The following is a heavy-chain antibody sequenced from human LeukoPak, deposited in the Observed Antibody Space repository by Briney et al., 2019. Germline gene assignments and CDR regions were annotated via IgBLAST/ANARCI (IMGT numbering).Heavy chain of an antibody. J-gene: IGHJ4*02. D-gene: IGHD5-12*01. CDR1: GFTFSSYW. V-gene: IGHV3-7*01. Sequence: GGSLRLSCAASGFTFSSYWMSWVRQAPGKGLEWVANIKQDGSEKNYVDSVKGRFTISRDNAKNSLYLQMNSLRAEDTAVYYCXXXGSGYDLVGYFDYWGQGTLVTVSS. CDR3: XXXGSGYDLVGYFDY. CDR2: IKQDGSEK.